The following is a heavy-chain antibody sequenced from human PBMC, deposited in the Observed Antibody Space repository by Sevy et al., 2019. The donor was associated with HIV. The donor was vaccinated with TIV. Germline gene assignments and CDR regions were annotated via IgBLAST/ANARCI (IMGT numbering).Heavy chain of an antibody. J-gene: IGHJ4*02. D-gene: IGHD5-12*01. CDR3: ARWLQLTEQGIYYFDY. CDR2: IYHSGST. Sequence: SETLSLTCAVSGYSISSGYYWGWIRQPPGKGLEWIGSIYHSGSTYYNPSLKSRVTISVDTSKNQFSLKLSSVTAADTAVYYCARWLQLTEQGIYYFDYWGQGTLVTVSS. CDR1: GYSISSGYY. V-gene: IGHV4-38-2*01.